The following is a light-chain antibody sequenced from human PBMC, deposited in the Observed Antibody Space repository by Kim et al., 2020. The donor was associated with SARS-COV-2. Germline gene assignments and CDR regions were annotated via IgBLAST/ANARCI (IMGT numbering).Light chain of an antibody. J-gene: IGLJ3*02. CDR3: SSYTSSSTRV. CDR1: SDDVGCYNY. Sequence: GQSITISCTGTSDDVGCYNYASWYQHHPGKATKLMIYDVSNRPSGVSSRFSGTKSGNTASLTISGLEAEDEADYYCSSYTSSSTRVFGGGTQLTVL. V-gene: IGLV2-14*01. CDR2: DVS.